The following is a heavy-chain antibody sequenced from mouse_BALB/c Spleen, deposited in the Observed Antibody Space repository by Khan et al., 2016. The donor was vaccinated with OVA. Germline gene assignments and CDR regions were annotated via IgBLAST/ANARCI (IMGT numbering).Heavy chain of an antibody. V-gene: IGHV1-7*01. J-gene: IGHJ3*01. D-gene: IGHD2-1*01. CDR1: GYTFTTYW. CDR3: VRIGVYGIFAY. CDR2: INPSTTYT. Sequence: QIQLVQSGAELAKPGASVKMSCKASGYTFTTYWMHWVKQRPGQGLEWIGYINPSTTYTEYNQKFKDKATLTADKSSSTAYMQLSSLTSEDSAVYYCVRIGVYGIFAYWGQGTLVTVSA.